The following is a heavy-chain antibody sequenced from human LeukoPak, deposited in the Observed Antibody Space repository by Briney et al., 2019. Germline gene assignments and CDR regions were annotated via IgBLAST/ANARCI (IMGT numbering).Heavy chain of an antibody. CDR1: GLPFSSYR. Sequence: HPGGSLTLPCGPSGLPFSSYRAHGARQATGKAVEWVADISYYGSNKYYADSVKGRFTISRDNSKNTLYLQMNSLRAEDTAVYYCAKEVIAAAGRGTNWFDPWGQGTLVTVSS. J-gene: IGHJ5*02. CDR3: AKEVIAAAGRGTNWFDP. CDR2: ISYYGSNK. D-gene: IGHD6-13*01. V-gene: IGHV3-30*18.